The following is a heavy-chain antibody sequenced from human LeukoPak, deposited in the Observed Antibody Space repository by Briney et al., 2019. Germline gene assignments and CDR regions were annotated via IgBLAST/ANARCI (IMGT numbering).Heavy chain of an antibody. J-gene: IGHJ5*02. CDR1: GGSFSGYY. CDR2: INHSGST. Sequence: SETLSLTCAVYGGSFSGYYWSWIRQPPGKGLEWIGEINHSGSTNYNPSLKSRATISVDTSKNQFSLKLSSVTAADTAVYYCARAPDWGNWFDPWGQGTLVTASS. CDR3: ARAPDWGNWFDP. D-gene: IGHD7-27*01. V-gene: IGHV4-34*01.